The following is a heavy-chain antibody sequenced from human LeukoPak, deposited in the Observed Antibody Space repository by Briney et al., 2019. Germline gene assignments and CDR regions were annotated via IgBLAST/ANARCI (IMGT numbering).Heavy chain of an antibody. D-gene: IGHD3-9*01. J-gene: IGHJ6*02. CDR2: INHSGST. CDR3: ARGLLRYFDWLFLTGMDV. Sequence: SETLSLTCAVSGGSFSGYYWSWIRQPPGKGLEWVGEINHSGSTNYNPSLKSRVTISVETSKNQFALKQSSVTAADPAVYYCARGLLRYFDWLFLTGMDVWGLGTMVTVSS. V-gene: IGHV4-34*01. CDR1: GGSFSGYY.